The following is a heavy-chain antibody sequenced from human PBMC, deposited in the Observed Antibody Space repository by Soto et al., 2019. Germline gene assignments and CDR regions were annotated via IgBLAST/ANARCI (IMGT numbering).Heavy chain of an antibody. V-gene: IGHV4-39*02. Sequence: SETLSLTCTVAGGCISSSSYYWGWIRQPPGKGLEWIGSIYYRGNTYYNPSLKSRVTISVDTSKNQFSLKLSSVTAADTAVYYCAREGGGYCSGGSCQVDYWGQGTLVTVS. CDR1: GGCISSSSYY. J-gene: IGHJ4*02. CDR2: IYYRGNT. CDR3: AREGGGYCSGGSCQVDY. D-gene: IGHD2-15*01.